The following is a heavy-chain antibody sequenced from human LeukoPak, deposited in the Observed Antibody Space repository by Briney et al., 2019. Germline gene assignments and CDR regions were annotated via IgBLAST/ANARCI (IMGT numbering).Heavy chain of an antibody. D-gene: IGHD5-24*01. Sequence: SETLSLTCAVSGGSISSYYWSWIRQPAGKGLEWIGRIYTSGSTNYNPSLKSRVTMSVDTSKNQFSLKLSSVTAADTAVYYCARDHPPGDGYNSWYFDYWGQGTLVTVSS. CDR2: IYTSGST. CDR3: ARDHPPGDGYNSWYFDY. CDR1: GGSISSYY. J-gene: IGHJ4*02. V-gene: IGHV4-4*07.